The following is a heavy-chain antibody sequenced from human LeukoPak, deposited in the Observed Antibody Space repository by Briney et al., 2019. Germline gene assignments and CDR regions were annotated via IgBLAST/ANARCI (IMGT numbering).Heavy chain of an antibody. D-gene: IGHD5-18*01. V-gene: IGHV3-74*01. J-gene: IGHJ4*02. CDR2: INSDGSST. CDR1: GFTFSSYW. Sequence: GGSLRLSCAASGFTFSSYWMHWVRQAPGKGLVWVSRINSDGSSTSYADSVKGRFTISRDNAKNTLYLQMNSLRAEDTAVYYCARERYSYGFDYWGQGTLVTASS. CDR3: ARERYSYGFDY.